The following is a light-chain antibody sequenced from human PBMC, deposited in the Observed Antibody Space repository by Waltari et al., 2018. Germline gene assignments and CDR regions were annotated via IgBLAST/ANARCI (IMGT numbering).Light chain of an antibody. CDR1: QSVANY. Sequence: DIVLTQSPATQSLSPGERATLSCRASQSVANYLAWYQQKPGQAPRLLIYDVSNRATDIPARFSGSGFATDFTLTISDLKPEDIAVYYCQQRNKWPVTFGGGTKVEIK. J-gene: IGKJ4*01. CDR2: DVS. V-gene: IGKV3-11*01. CDR3: QQRNKWPVT.